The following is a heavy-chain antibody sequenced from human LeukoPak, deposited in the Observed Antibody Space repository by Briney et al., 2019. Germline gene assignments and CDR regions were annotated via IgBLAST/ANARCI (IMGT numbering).Heavy chain of an antibody. CDR1: GGSISTYY. J-gene: IGHJ4*02. CDR2: IHSSGTT. CDR3: GRLNLPAVSGAFDY. Sequence: SETLSLTCTVSGGSISTYYWSWIRQPAGKGLEWIWRIHSSGTTHYNPSLRSGVTLSIDTSKNQLHLKLRSVTAADTAVYYCGRLNLPAVSGAFDYWGQGTLVTVSS. V-gene: IGHV4-4*07. D-gene: IGHD2-2*01.